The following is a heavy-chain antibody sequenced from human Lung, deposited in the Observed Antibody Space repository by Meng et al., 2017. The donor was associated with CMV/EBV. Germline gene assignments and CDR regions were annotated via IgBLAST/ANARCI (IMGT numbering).Heavy chain of an antibody. CDR3: AKDDPVFHY. CDR1: GFTFISYG. V-gene: IGHV3-30*02. CDR2: IRNDESDK. Sequence: QGSLGESGGGWVRPGGSSGLSWEASGFTFISYGMHWVRQAPGKGPEWVAFIRNDESDKYYGDSVKGRFTISRDTSKNTVDLQMNSLRTEDTAVYYCAKDDPVFHYWGQGTLVTVSS. J-gene: IGHJ4*02.